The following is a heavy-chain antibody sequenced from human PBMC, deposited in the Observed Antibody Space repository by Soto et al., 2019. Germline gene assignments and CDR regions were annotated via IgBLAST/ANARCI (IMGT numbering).Heavy chain of an antibody. J-gene: IGHJ4*02. D-gene: IGHD2-15*01. CDR1: GFTFSSYS. V-gene: IGHV3-21*01. CDR2: ISSSSSYI. Sequence: EVQLVESGGGLVKPGGSLRLSCAASGFTFSSYSMNWVRQAPGKGLEWVSSISSSSSYIYYADSVKGRFTISRDNAKNSLYLQMNSLRAEDTAVYYCATQTRRGYCSGGSCDPDYWGQGTLVTVSS. CDR3: ATQTRRGYCSGGSCDPDY.